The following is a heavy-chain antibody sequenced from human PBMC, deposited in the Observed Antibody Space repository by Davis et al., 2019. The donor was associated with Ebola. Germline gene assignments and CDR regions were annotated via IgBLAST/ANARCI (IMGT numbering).Heavy chain of an antibody. J-gene: IGHJ4*02. CDR3: AKLQWLVLY. CDR2: INHSGST. V-gene: IGHV4-34*01. CDR1: GGSFSGYY. D-gene: IGHD6-19*01. Sequence: SETLSLTCAVYGGSFSGYYWSWIRQPPGKGLEWIGEINHSGSTYYNPSLKSRVTISVDTSKNQFSLKLSSVTAADTAVYYCAKLQWLVLYWGQGTLVTVSS.